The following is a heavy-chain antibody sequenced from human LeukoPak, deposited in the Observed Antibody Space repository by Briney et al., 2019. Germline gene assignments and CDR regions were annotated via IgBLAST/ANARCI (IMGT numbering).Heavy chain of an antibody. V-gene: IGHV4-34*01. Sequence: SETLSLTSAVYGGSFSGYYWSWIRQPPGKGLEWIGEIKHSGRINHSGSTNYNPPLKSRVTISVDTSKNQFSLKLSSVTAADTAVYYCARGYYGSGFNWFDPWGQGTLVTVSS. CDR3: ARGYYGSGFNWFDP. CDR1: GGSFSGYY. CDR2: INHSGST. D-gene: IGHD3-10*01. J-gene: IGHJ5*02.